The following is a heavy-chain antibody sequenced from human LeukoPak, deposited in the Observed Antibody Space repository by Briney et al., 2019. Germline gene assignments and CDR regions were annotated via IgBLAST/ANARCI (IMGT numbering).Heavy chain of an antibody. D-gene: IGHD4-17*01. Sequence: SETLSLTCTVSGGSISSYYWSWIRQPPGKGLEWIGYIYYSGSTNYNPSLKSRVTISVDTSKNQFSLKLSSVTAADTAVYYCARDHVTTLSVWYFDLWGRGTLVAVSS. J-gene: IGHJ2*01. V-gene: IGHV4-59*01. CDR3: ARDHVTTLSVWYFDL. CDR2: IYYSGST. CDR1: GGSISSYY.